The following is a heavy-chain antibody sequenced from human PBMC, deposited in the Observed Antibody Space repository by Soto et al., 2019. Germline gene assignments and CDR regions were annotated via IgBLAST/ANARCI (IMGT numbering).Heavy chain of an antibody. Sequence: GGSLRLSCEGSGFTFSAYAMNWVRQAPGKGLEWVSYISSRSDTLYYADSVKGRFTISRDNAKNSVYLQVNNLRDEDTAVYYCARDWDIVILSVPIPNYNYGMDVWGQRTTVTVSS. D-gene: IGHD2-15*01. CDR1: GFTFSAYA. CDR3: ARDWDIVILSVPIPNYNYGMDV. CDR2: ISSRSDTL. J-gene: IGHJ6*02. V-gene: IGHV3-48*02.